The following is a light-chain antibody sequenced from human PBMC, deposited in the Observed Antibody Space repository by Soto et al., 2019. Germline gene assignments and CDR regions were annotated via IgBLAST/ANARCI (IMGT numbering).Light chain of an antibody. V-gene: IGLV2-14*01. CDR2: YVS. CDR3: SSYTSTSTVV. Sequence: LTQPASVSGSPGQSVTISCTGTSSNVGAYNYVSWYQQHPGKVPKLMIYYVSDRPSGVSNRFSGSKSGNTASLTISGLQAEDEADYYCSSYTSTSTVVFGGGTKVTVL. J-gene: IGLJ2*01. CDR1: SSNVGAYNY.